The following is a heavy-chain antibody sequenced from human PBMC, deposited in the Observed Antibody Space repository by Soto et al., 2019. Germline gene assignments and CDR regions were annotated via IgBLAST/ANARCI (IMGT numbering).Heavy chain of an antibody. CDR3: AQRPVAPDTWYLDV. J-gene: IGHJ2*01. V-gene: IGHV2-5*01. Sequence: SGPTLVNPTQTLTLTCTFSGFSLSTSGVGVGWIRQPPGKALEWLALIYWNDKKHYSPSLKSRLTIAKDTSKNQVVLTMTNMDPVDTATYYCAQRPVAPDTWYLDVWGRGTLVTVSS. CDR2: IYWNDKK. D-gene: IGHD6-25*01. CDR1: GFSLSTSGVG.